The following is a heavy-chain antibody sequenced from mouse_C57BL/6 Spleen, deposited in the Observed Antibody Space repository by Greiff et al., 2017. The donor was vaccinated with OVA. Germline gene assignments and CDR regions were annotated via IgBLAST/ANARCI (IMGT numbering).Heavy chain of an antibody. CDR2: IDPETGGT. J-gene: IGHJ2*01. CDR3: TRSEAPDY. D-gene: IGHD1-3*01. V-gene: IGHV1-15*01. Sequence: QVQLQQSGAELVRPGASVTLSCKASGYTFTDYEMHWVKQTPVHGLEWIGAIDPETGGTSYNQKFKGKAILTADKSSSTAYMEHRSLASEDSAVCNCTRSEAPDYWGQGTTLTVSS. CDR1: GYTFTDYE.